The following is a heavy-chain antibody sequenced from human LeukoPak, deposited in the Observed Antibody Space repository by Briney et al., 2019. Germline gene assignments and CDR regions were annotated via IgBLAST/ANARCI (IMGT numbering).Heavy chain of an antibody. CDR3: ARFVVVTAVSSGYYFDY. J-gene: IGHJ4*02. D-gene: IGHD3-3*01. CDR1: GGSISSYY. Sequence: SETLSLTCTVSGGSISSYYWSWIRQPPGKGLEWIGYIYYSGSTNYNPSLKSRVTISVDTSKNQFSLKLSSVTAADTAVYYCARFVVVTAVSSGYYFDYWGQGTLVTVSS. CDR2: IYYSGST. V-gene: IGHV4-59*01.